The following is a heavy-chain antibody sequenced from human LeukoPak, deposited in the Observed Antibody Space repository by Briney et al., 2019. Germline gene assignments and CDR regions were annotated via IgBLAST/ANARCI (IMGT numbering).Heavy chain of an antibody. V-gene: IGHV3-30*02. CDR3: ARDRVLLWFGELRH. CDR2: IWYDGSNK. J-gene: IGHJ4*02. Sequence: GGSLRLSCAASGFTFSRFGMHWVRQAPGKGLEWVTFIWYDGSNKYYADSVKGRFTISRDNSKNTLYLQMNSLRAEDTAVYYCARDRVLLWFGELRHWGQGTLVTVSS. D-gene: IGHD3-10*01. CDR1: GFTFSRFG.